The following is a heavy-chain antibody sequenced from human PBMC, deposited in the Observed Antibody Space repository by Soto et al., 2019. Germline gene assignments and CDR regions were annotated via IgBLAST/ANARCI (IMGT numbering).Heavy chain of an antibody. CDR2: IWYDGSIR. CDR3: ARHRSMAASGRHDYYCGRDV. D-gene: IGHD6-13*01. V-gene: IGHV3-33*08. Sequence: QVQLVESGGGLVQPGRSLRLSCAASGFTFSSYGMHWVRQAPGKGLEWVAVIWYDGSIRYYADSVKGRFTISRDNSKNTLYLQRNSRRADDTAVYYCARHRSMAASGRHDYYCGRDVWGQGTTVTVSS. CDR1: GFTFSSYG. J-gene: IGHJ6*02.